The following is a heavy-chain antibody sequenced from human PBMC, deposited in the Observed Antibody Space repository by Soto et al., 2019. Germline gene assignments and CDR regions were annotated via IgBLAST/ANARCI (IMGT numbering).Heavy chain of an antibody. J-gene: IGHJ6*01. CDR1: GYNFNNYL. CDR3: FILLDSSGGTCYTNAYYYYAMDV. Sequence: PGESLQISCKGSGYNFNNYLISWVRQMHVKGLEGMGIISPGDSDTRYSPSFQGQVTISADKSITTAYVQWTSLKASDSAMYYCFILLDSSGGTCYTNAYYYYAMDVWGEGTTVRVSS. V-gene: IGHV5-51*01. D-gene: IGHD2-15*01. CDR2: ISPGDSDT.